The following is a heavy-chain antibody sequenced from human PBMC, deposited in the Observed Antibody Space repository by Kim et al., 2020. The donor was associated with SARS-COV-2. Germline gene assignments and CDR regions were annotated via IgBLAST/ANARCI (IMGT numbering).Heavy chain of an antibody. CDR1: GFTFSSYS. D-gene: IGHD1-26*01. Sequence: GGSLRLSCAASGFTFSSYSMNWVRQAPGKGLEWVSSISSSSSYIYYADSVKGRFTISRDNAKNSLYLQMNSLRAEDTAVYYCARDRDSGSYYRLYYWGQGTLVTVSS. V-gene: IGHV3-21*01. CDR2: ISSSSSYI. J-gene: IGHJ4*02. CDR3: ARDRDSGSYYRLYY.